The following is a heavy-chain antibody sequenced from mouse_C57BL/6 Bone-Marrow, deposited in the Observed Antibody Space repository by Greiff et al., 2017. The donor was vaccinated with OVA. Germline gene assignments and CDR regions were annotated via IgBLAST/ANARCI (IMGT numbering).Heavy chain of an antibody. CDR1: GYTFTSYW. V-gene: IGHV1-69*01. D-gene: IGHD6-1*01. CDR2: IDPSDSYT. Sequence: VQLQQPGAELVMPGASVKLSCKASGYTFTSYWMHWVKQRPGQGLEWIGEIDPSDSYTNYNQKFKGKSTLTVDKSSSTAYMQLSSLTSEDSAVYYCARSPHGGFAYWGQGTLVTVSA. CDR3: ARSPHGGFAY. J-gene: IGHJ3*01.